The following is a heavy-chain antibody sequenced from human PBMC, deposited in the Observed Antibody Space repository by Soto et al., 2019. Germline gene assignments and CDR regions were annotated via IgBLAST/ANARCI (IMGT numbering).Heavy chain of an antibody. CDR1: GYTFTSYD. D-gene: IGHD3-22*01. J-gene: IGHJ3*02. V-gene: IGHV1-8*01. CDR2: MNPNSGNT. Sequence: ASVKVSCKASGYTFTSYDINWVRQATGQGLEWMGWMNPNSGNTGYAQKFQGRVTMTRNTSISTAYMELSSLRSEDTAVYYCARGYYDSSGYYGNDAFDIGGQGTMVTVSS. CDR3: ARGYYDSSGYYGNDAFDI.